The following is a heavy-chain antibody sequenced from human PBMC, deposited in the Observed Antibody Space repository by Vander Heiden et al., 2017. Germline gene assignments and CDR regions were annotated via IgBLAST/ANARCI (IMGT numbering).Heavy chain of an antibody. Sequence: EVQLVESGGGLVQPGGSLRLSCAASGFNFRVYRMNWIRQAPGTGLEWISYMTSDTRTIHYADSVKGRFTISRDNDKYSLYLQMNSLRDEDTAVYYCARSVEGSHDYWGNGALVIVSS. CDR1: GFNFRVYR. CDR3: ARSVEGSHDY. V-gene: IGHV3-48*02. CDR2: MTSDTRTI. J-gene: IGHJ4*01. D-gene: IGHD6-13*01.